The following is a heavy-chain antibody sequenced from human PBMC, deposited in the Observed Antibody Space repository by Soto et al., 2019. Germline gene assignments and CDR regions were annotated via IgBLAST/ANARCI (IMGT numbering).Heavy chain of an antibody. J-gene: IGHJ6*02. Sequence: QVQLVQSGAEVKKPGSPVKVSCKASGGTFSSYAISWVRQAPGQGLEWMGGIIPIFGTADYAQKFQGRVTITADESTSTAYMELSSLRSEDTAVYYCARQGDPGGYYYYGMDVWGQGTTVTVSS. CDR3: ARQGDPGGYYYYGMDV. D-gene: IGHD2-21*02. CDR2: IIPIFGTA. V-gene: IGHV1-69*12. CDR1: GGTFSSYA.